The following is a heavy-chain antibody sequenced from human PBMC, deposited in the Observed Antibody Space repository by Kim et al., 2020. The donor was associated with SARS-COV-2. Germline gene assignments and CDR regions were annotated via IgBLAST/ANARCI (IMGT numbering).Heavy chain of an antibody. D-gene: IGHD3-16*02. V-gene: IGHV3-23*01. Sequence: GSPHDADSVKGQFTISRDKSKKTFYLQMNSLSADDAAVYYGAKSRLVKLADWGQGTLVTVSS. J-gene: IGHJ4*02. CDR2: GSP. CDR3: AKSRLVKLAD.